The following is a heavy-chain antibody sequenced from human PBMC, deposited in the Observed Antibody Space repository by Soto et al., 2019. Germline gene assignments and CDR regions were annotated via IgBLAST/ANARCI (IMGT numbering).Heavy chain of an antibody. CDR1: GYTFSSYF. CDR3: ARDLPPVDY. J-gene: IGHJ4*02. CDR2: ISAYNGNT. V-gene: IGHV1-18*01. Sequence: QVQLVQSGAEVKKPGASVKVSCKASGYTFSSYFISWVRQAPGQGLEWMGWISAYNGNTNYAQNLQGRVTMTTDTPTRTAYMALRSLRSADTAVYYCARDLPPVDYWGQGTLVTVSS.